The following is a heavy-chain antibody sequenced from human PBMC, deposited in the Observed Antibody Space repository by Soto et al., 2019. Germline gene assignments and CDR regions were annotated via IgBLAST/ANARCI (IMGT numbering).Heavy chain of an antibody. CDR2: INPSGGST. D-gene: IGHD5-12*01. V-gene: IGHV1-46*03. CDR3: ARGGSGYDKGGYWFDP. CDR1: GYTFTSYY. Sequence: GASVKVSCKASGYTFTSYYMHWVRQAPGQGLEWMGIINPSGGSTSYAQKFQGRVTMTRDTSTSTVYMELSSLRSEDTAVYYCARGGSGYDKGGYWFDPWGQGTLVTVSS. J-gene: IGHJ5*02.